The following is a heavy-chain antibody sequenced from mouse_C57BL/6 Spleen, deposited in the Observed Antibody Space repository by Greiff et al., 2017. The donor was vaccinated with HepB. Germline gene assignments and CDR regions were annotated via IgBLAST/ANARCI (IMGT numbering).Heavy chain of an antibody. CDR3: ARRSYYGSSYGYFDV. Sequence: QVQLQQSGPELVKPGASVKISCKASGYAFSSSWMNWVKQRPGKGLEWIGRIYPGDGDTNYNGKFKGKATLTADKSSSTAYMQLSSLTSEDSAVYCCARRSYYGSSYGYFDVWGTGTTVTVSS. CDR2: IYPGDGDT. CDR1: GYAFSSSW. D-gene: IGHD1-1*01. V-gene: IGHV1-82*01. J-gene: IGHJ1*03.